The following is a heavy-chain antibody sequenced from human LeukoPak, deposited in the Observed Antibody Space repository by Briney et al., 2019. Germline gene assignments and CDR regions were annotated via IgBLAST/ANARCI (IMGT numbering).Heavy chain of an antibody. CDR3: AREDRDFWSGYSTD. J-gene: IGHJ4*02. Sequence: ASVKVSCKASGYTFTGYYMHWVRQAPGQGLEWMGWINPNSGGTNYAQKFQGRVTMTRDTSISTAYMELSGLRSDDTAVYYCAREDRDFWSGYSTDWGQGTLVTVSS. CDR1: GYTFTGYY. CDR2: INPNSGGT. D-gene: IGHD3-3*01. V-gene: IGHV1-2*02.